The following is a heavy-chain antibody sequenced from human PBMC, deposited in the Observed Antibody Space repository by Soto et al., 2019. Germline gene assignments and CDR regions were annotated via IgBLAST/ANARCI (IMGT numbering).Heavy chain of an antibody. CDR1: GFTFSSYA. CDR3: AKWLAVAGYVDY. Sequence: EVQLLESGGGLVQPGGSLRLSCAASGFTFSSYAMNWVRQAPGKGLEWVSAISGSGGSTYYADSVKGRFTISRDNSKNTLYLQMNSLRAEDTAVYYCAKWLAVAGYVDYWGQGTLVTVSS. V-gene: IGHV3-23*01. D-gene: IGHD6-19*01. CDR2: ISGSGGST. J-gene: IGHJ4*02.